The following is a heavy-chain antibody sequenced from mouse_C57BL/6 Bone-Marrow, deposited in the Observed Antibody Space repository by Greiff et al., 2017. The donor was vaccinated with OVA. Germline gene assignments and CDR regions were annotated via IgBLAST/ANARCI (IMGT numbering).Heavy chain of an antibody. CDR2: ISYDGSN. J-gene: IGHJ1*03. D-gene: IGHD3-2*02. V-gene: IGHV3-6*01. CDR3: ARETAQAFYWYFDV. Sequence: DVKLVESGPGLVKPSQSLSLTCSVPGYSITSGYYWNWIRQFPGNKLEWMGYISYDGSNNYNPSLKNRISITRDTSKNQFFLKLNSVTTEDTATYYCARETAQAFYWYFDVWGTGTTVTVSS. CDR1: GYSITSGYY.